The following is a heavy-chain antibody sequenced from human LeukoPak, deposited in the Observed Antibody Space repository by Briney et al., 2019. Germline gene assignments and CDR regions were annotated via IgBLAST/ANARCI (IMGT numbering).Heavy chain of an antibody. J-gene: IGHJ3*02. Sequence: SETLSLTCTVSGGSISSSFYSWGWIRQPPGKGLEWIGNIYHTGSTYYNPSLRSRVTISVDTSKNQFSLKLSSVTAADTAVYYCARRAKYQLLFRLDAFDIWGQGTMVTVSS. CDR2: IYHTGST. CDR1: GGSISSSFYS. CDR3: ARRAKYQLLFRLDAFDI. V-gene: IGHV4-39*01. D-gene: IGHD2-2*01.